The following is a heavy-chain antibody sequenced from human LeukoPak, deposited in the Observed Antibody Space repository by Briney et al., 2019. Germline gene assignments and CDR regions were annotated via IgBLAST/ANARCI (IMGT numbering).Heavy chain of an antibody. Sequence: QTGGSLRLSCAASGFTFSSYGMHWVRQAPGKGLEWVAVISYDGSNKYYADSVKGRFTISRDNSKNTLYLQMNSLRAEDTAVYYCATDRVGATTEFDYWGQGTLVTVSS. D-gene: IGHD1-26*01. CDR2: ISYDGSNK. V-gene: IGHV3-30*03. J-gene: IGHJ4*02. CDR1: GFTFSSYG. CDR3: ATDRVGATTEFDY.